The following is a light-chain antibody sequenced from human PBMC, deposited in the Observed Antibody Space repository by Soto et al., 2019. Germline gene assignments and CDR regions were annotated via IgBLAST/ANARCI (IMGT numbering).Light chain of an antibody. J-gene: IGKJ4*01. CDR3: QQVKRSPLT. CDR2: GAS. CDR1: EDISSY. V-gene: IGKV1-9*01. Sequence: DIQLTQSPSFLSASVGDRVSITCRASEDISSYLAWYQRKPGKAPKVLISGASTLQSGVPSSFRGSGSGTEFTLTISSLQPEDFATYYCQQVKRSPLTFGGGTKVELK.